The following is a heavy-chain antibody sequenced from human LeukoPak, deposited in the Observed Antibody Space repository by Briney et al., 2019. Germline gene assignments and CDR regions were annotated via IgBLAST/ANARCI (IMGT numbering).Heavy chain of an antibody. J-gene: IGHJ4*02. D-gene: IGHD3-22*01. Sequence: GGSLRLSCAASGFTFSSYAMHWVRQAPGKGLEWVAVISYDGSNKYYADSVKGRFTISRDNSKNTLYLQMNSLRAEDTAVYYCARAGSSGYYLTFDYWGQGTLVTVSS. CDR2: ISYDGSNK. CDR1: GFTFSSYA. V-gene: IGHV3-30*04. CDR3: ARAGSSGYYLTFDY.